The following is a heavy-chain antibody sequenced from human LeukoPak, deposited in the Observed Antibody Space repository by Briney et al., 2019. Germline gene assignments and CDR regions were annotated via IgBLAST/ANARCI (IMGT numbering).Heavy chain of an antibody. CDR1: GGSFSGYY. J-gene: IGHJ4*02. CDR2: ISGSGGST. D-gene: IGHD6-19*01. CDR3: AKDRPGYSSGEFDY. Sequence: ETLSLTCAVYGGSFSGYYWSWIRQPPGKGLEWVSAISGSGGSTYYADSVKGRFTISRDNSKNTLYLQMNSLRAEDTAVYYCAKDRPGYSSGEFDYWGQGTLVTVSS. V-gene: IGHV3-23*01.